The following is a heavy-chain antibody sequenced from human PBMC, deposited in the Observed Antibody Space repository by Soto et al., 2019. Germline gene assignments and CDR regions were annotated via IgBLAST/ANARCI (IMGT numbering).Heavy chain of an antibody. D-gene: IGHD5-18*01. J-gene: IGHJ2*01. Sequence: QVQLVQSGAEVKKPGSSVKVSCKASGGTFSSYAISWLRQAPGQGLEWMGGIIPIFGTANYAQKFQGRVTITADESTSTAYMELSSLRSEDTAVYYCARDSAVVDTAMVWYFDLWGRGTLVTVSS. CDR3: ARDSAVVDTAMVWYFDL. CDR2: IIPIFGTA. V-gene: IGHV1-69*01. CDR1: GGTFSSYA.